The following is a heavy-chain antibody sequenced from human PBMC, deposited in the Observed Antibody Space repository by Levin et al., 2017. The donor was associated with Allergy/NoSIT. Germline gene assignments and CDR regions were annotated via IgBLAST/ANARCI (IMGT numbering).Heavy chain of an antibody. D-gene: IGHD5-18*01. Sequence: GGSLRLSCAASGFTFSSYWMSWVRQAPGKGLEWVANIKQDGSEKYYVDSVKGRFTISRDNAKNSLYLQMNSLRAEDTAVYYCARKRGYSYGYTVDYWGQGTLVTVSS. V-gene: IGHV3-7*04. CDR1: GFTFSSYW. CDR2: IKQDGSEK. CDR3: ARKRGYSYGYTVDY. J-gene: IGHJ4*02.